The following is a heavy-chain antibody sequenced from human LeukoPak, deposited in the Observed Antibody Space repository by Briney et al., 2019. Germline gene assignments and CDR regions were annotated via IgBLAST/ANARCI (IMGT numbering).Heavy chain of an antibody. Sequence: ASVKVSCKASGYTFTGYYMHWVRQAPGQGLDWMGWINPNSGGTTYAQKFQGRVTMTRDTSISTAYMELSRLRSDDKAVYYCARDRNWGNAFDIWGQGTMVTVSS. CDR1: GYTFTGYY. V-gene: IGHV1-2*02. J-gene: IGHJ3*02. CDR2: INPNSGGT. CDR3: ARDRNWGNAFDI. D-gene: IGHD7-27*01.